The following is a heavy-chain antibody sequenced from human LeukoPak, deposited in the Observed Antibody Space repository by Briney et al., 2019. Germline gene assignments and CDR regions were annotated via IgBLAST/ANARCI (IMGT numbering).Heavy chain of an antibody. D-gene: IGHD3-22*01. V-gene: IGHV7-4-1*02. Sequence: ASVKVSCKASGYTFTSYAMNWVRQAPGQGLEWMGWINTNTGNPTYAQGFTGRFVFSLDTSVSTAYLQISSLKAEDTAVYYCARGNYYDSSGYYYSYYFDYWGQGTLVTVSS. CDR1: GYTFTSYA. CDR3: ARGNYYDSSGYYYSYYFDY. CDR2: INTNTGNP. J-gene: IGHJ4*02.